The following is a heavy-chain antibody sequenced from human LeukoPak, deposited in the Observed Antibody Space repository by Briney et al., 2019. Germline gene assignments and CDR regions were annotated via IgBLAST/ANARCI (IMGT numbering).Heavy chain of an antibody. J-gene: IGHJ6*03. CDR1: GFTFSSYS. CDR2: ISSSSSTI. D-gene: IGHD6-25*01. Sequence: PGGSLRLSRAASGFTFSSYSMNWVRQAPGKGLEWVSYISSSSSTIYYADSVKGRFTISRDNAKNSLYLQMNSLRAEDTAVYYCARDSAGDYYYYYMDVWGKGTTVTVSS. CDR3: ARDSAGDYYYYYMDV. V-gene: IGHV3-48*01.